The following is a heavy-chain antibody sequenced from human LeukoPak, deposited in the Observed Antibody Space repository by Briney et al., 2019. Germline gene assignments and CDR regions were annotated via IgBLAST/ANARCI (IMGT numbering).Heavy chain of an antibody. D-gene: IGHD3-10*01. CDR1: GYTFTSYG. CDR2: ISAYNGNT. Sequence: ASVKVSCKASGYTFTSYGISWVRQAPGQGLEWMGWISAYNGNTNYAQKLQGRVTMTTDTSTSTAYMELRSLSSGDTAVYYCAAGYYGSGSNPGYDYWGQGTLVTVSS. V-gene: IGHV1-18*01. CDR3: AAGYYGSGSNPGYDY. J-gene: IGHJ4*02.